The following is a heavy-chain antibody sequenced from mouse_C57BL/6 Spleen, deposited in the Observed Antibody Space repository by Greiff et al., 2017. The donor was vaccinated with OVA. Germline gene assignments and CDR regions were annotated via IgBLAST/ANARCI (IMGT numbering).Heavy chain of an antibody. V-gene: IGHV1-82*01. CDR3: ARTLSTMITTRAMDY. D-gene: IGHD2-4*01. Sequence: VQLQQSGPELVKPGASVKISCKASGYAFSSSWMNWVKQRPGKGLEWIGRIYPGDGDTNYNGKFKGKATLTADKSSSTAYMQLSSLTSEDSAVYFCARTLSTMITTRAMDYWGQGTSVTVSS. CDR2: IYPGDGDT. CDR1: GYAFSSSW. J-gene: IGHJ4*01.